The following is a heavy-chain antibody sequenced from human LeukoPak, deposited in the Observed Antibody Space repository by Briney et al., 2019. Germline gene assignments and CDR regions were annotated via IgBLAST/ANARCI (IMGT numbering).Heavy chain of an antibody. CDR2: ISWNSGSI. CDR3: ARAIGVTCISTSCYSFDY. D-gene: IGHD2-2*02. CDR1: GFIFDDYA. J-gene: IGHJ4*02. Sequence: PGGSLRLSCAASGFIFDDYAIHWVRQALGKGLEWVSGISWNSGSIGYADSVKGRFTISRDNAKNSLYLQMNSLRTEDTALYYCARAIGVTCISTSCYSFDYWGQGTLVTVSS. V-gene: IGHV3-9*01.